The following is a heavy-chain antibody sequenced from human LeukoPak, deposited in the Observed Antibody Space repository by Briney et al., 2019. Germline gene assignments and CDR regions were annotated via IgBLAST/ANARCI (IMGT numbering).Heavy chain of an antibody. CDR1: GYTFTGYY. J-gene: IGHJ4*02. V-gene: IGHV1-2*02. Sequence: GASVKVSCKASGYTFTGYYMHWVRQAPGQGLEWMGYIYPNSGATKYAQKFQGRVTMTRDTSISTAYMELSGLRFDDTAVYYCGTLLSNGPFDYWGQGSLVTVSS. CDR2: IYPNSGAT. CDR3: GTLLSNGPFDY.